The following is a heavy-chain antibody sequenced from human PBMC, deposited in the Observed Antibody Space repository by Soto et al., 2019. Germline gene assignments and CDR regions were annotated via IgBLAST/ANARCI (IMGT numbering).Heavy chain of an antibody. J-gene: IGHJ4*02. CDR1: GGTFSTYA. CDR2: IIPMFGTA. CDR3: ASGIQLWLRRINNGYSG. D-gene: IGHD5-18*01. V-gene: IGHV1-69*12. Sequence: QVQLVQSGAEVKKPESSVKVSCKAPGGTFSTYAISWVRQAPGQGLEWMGGIIPMFGTAHYAQRFQDRVTITADESTNTVYMELGSLRTEDTAVYFCASGIQLWLRRINNGYSGWGQGTLVTVSS.